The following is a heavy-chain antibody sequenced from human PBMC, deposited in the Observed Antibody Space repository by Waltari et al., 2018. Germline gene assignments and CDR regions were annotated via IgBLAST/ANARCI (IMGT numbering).Heavy chain of an antibody. CDR2: INPSGGST. V-gene: IGHV1-46*01. J-gene: IGHJ5*02. CDR3: ARGGGGNWFDP. Sequence: QVQLVQSGAEVKKPGASVKVSCTASGYTFTSYYMHWVRQAPGQGLEWMGIINPSGGSTSYAQKCQGRVTRTRDTSTSTVYMELSSLRSEDTAVYYCARGGGGNWFDPWGQGTLVTVSS. CDR1: GYTFTSYY. D-gene: IGHD3-16*01.